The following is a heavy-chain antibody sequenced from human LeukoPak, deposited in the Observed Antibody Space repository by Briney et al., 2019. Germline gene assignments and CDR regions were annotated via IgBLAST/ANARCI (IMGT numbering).Heavy chain of an antibody. J-gene: IGHJ4*02. Sequence: PSETLSLTCTVSGGSISSYYWSWIRQPPGKGLEWIGYIYYSGSTNYNPSLKSRVTISVDTSKNQFSLKLSSVTAADTAVYYCARHDSSGYYVFDYWGQGTLVTVSS. V-gene: IGHV4-59*01. CDR3: ARHDSSGYYVFDY. D-gene: IGHD3-22*01. CDR1: GGSISSYY. CDR2: IYYSGST.